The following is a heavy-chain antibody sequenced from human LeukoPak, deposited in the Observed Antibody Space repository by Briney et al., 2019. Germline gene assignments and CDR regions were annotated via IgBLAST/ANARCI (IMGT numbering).Heavy chain of an antibody. CDR1: GFTFSSYA. V-gene: IGHV3-23*01. CDR2: ISGSGDNT. Sequence: GGSLRLSCAASGFTFSSYAMSWVRQAPGKGLEWVSGISGSGDNTYYADSVKGRFTISRDNAKNSLYLQMNSLRAEDTAVYYCAREGSSGYYSDYWGQGTLVTVSS. CDR3: AREGSSGYYSDY. D-gene: IGHD3-22*01. J-gene: IGHJ4*02.